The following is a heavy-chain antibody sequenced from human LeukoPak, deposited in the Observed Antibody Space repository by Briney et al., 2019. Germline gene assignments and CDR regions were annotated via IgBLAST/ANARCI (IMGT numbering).Heavy chain of an antibody. J-gene: IGHJ4*02. D-gene: IGHD6-13*01. Sequence: GGSLRLSCAASGFTFSSYSMNWVRQAPGKGLEWVSSISSSSSYIYYADSVKGRFTISRDNAKNSLYLQMNSLRAEDTAVYYCARDSGIAAAGMWGPNDYWGEGALGSVSS. CDR3: ARDSGIAAAGMWGPNDY. V-gene: IGHV3-21*01. CDR2: ISSSSSYI. CDR1: GFTFSSYS.